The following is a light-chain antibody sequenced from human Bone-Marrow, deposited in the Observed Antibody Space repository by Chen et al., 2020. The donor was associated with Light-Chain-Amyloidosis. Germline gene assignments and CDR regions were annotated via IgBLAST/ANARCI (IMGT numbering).Light chain of an antibody. CDR1: QTVTSSS. CDR2: AIS. CDR3: QQYATLPFT. J-gene: IGKJ3*01. V-gene: IGKV3-20*01. Sequence: EIVLTQSPGPLSLSPGERATLSFGASQTVTSSSLAWFQQKPGKAPRLLMFAISSRATGIPDRFSGSGSGTDFTLTITRLEPEDFAVYYCQQYATLPFTFGPGTKVDIK.